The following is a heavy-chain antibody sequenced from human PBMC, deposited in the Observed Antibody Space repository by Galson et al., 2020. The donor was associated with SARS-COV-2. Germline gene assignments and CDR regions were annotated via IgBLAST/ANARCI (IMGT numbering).Heavy chain of an antibody. J-gene: IGHJ6*02. D-gene: IGHD1-1*01. CDR1: GFTFNKYW. CDR3: VKDESSTTGALQYYGLDV. Sequence: GGSLRLSCTASGFTFNKYWMHWVRQAPGKGLIWVSVINGGGSSTTYADSVKGRFTISRDNSKNTVYLQMHNLRAEDTAVYYCVKDESSTTGALQYYGLDVWGQGTTVTVSS. V-gene: IGHV3-74*01. CDR2: INGGGSST.